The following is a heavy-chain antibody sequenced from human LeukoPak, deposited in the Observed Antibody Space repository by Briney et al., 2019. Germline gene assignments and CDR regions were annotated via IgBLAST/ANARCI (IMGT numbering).Heavy chain of an antibody. J-gene: IGHJ6*03. CDR3: ARGNKYFDFWSGYPHYIDV. V-gene: IGHV4-59*01. CDR1: GGSISSYY. Sequence: SETLSLTCTVSGGSISSYYWSWIRQPPGKGLEWIGYIYYSGSTNYNPSLKSRVTISLDTSKNQFSLKLRSVTAADTAVYYCARGNKYFDFWSGYPHYIDVWGRGTTVTVSS. D-gene: IGHD3-3*01. CDR2: IYYSGST.